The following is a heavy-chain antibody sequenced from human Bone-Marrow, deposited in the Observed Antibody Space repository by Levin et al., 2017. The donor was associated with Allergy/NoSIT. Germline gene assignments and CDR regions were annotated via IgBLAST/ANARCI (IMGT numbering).Heavy chain of an antibody. D-gene: IGHD1-26*01. J-gene: IGHJ4*02. CDR2: IWYDGSKK. Sequence: LSLTCAVSGFTFRTHGMHWVRQAPGKGLEWVALIWYDGSKKYYADSVKGRFTISRDNSKKTLYLQMNSLRAEDTAVYHCAGGDSGSYHFDYWGQGTLVSVSS. CDR1: GFTFRTHG. V-gene: IGHV3-33*01. CDR3: AGGDSGSYHFDY.